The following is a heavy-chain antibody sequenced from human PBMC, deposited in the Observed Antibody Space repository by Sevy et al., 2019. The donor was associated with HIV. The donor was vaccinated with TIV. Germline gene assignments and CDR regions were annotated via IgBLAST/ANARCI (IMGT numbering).Heavy chain of an antibody. CDR2: IYYTGSA. D-gene: IGHD5-12*01. J-gene: IGHJ5*02. CDR1: GGPISVYN. CDR3: ARAPPVRSGDDSLNWFDP. Sequence: SETLSLTCTVSGGPISVYNWTWIRQSPGKGLEYIGYIYYTGSANYNPALKSRVTISLDTSKNQFSLNLSSVTAADSAVYYCARAPPVRSGDDSLNWFDPWGQGTLVTVSS. V-gene: IGHV4-59*01.